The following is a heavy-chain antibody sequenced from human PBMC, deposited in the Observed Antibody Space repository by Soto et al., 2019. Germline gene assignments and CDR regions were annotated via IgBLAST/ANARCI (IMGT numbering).Heavy chain of an antibody. Sequence: GASVKVSCKASGGTFSSYAISCVRQAPGQGLEWMGGIIPIFGTANYAQKFQGRVTITADESTSTAYMELSSLRSEDTAVYYCARPDSSGYKYYYYYGMDVWGQGTTVTVSS. D-gene: IGHD3-22*01. CDR1: GGTFSSYA. V-gene: IGHV1-69*13. CDR3: ARPDSSGYKYYYYYGMDV. J-gene: IGHJ6*02. CDR2: IIPIFGTA.